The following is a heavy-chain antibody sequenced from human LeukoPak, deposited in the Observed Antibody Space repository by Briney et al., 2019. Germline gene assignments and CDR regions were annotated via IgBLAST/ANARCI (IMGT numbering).Heavy chain of an antibody. CDR2: ISVYNGNT. Sequence: ASVKVSCKTSGYTFTNFGICWVRQAPGQGLEWMGWISVYNGNTNYAQNLQGRVTMTTDTSTSTAYVELRSLRSDDTAVYYCARGSKATVVNPVDYWGQGTLVTVSS. CDR3: ARGSKATVVNPVDY. V-gene: IGHV1-18*01. D-gene: IGHD4-23*01. CDR1: GYTFTNFG. J-gene: IGHJ4*02.